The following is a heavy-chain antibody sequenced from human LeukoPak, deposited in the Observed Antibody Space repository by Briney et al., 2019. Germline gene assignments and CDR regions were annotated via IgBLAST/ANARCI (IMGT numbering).Heavy chain of an antibody. Sequence: PGGSLRLSCAASGFTFSDYAMTWIRQAPGKGLEWVSTISGSGISTYFADSVKGRFTISRDNSRNTLFLQMNSLRAEDTALFYCAKGDNNILTGYYNSFDSWGREPWSPSPQ. J-gene: IGHJ4*02. CDR3: AKGDNNILTGYYNSFDS. V-gene: IGHV3-23*01. D-gene: IGHD3-9*01. CDR1: GFTFSDYA. CDR2: ISGSGIST.